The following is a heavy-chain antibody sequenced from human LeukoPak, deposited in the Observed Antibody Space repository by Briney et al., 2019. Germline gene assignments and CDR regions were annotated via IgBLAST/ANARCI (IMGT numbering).Heavy chain of an antibody. CDR1: GGSITSSAYY. V-gene: IGHV4-61*05. J-gene: IGHJ5*02. D-gene: IGHD3-3*01. Sequence: SETLSLTCIVSGGSITSSAYYWAWIRQPPGKGLEWIGYMYYGGDTKYNPSLKSRVTISVDTSKSQFSLKLISVTAADTAVYYCARQRRVDWFDPWGQGTLVTVSS. CDR3: ARQRRVDWFDP. CDR2: MYYGGDT.